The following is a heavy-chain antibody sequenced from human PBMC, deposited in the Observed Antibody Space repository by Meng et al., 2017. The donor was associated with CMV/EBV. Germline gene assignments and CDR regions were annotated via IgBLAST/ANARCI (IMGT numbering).Heavy chain of an antibody. D-gene: IGHD1-20*01. CDR3: ARVSNWNDNWFDP. CDR2: IYYSGST. CDR1: GGSISSSSYY. Sequence: TLSLTCTVSGGSISSSSYYWGWIRQPPGKGLEWIGSIYYSGSTYYNPSLKSRVTISVDTSKNQFSLKLSSVTAADTAVYYCARVSNWNDNWFDPWGQGTLVTVSS. V-gene: IGHV4-39*07. J-gene: IGHJ5*02.